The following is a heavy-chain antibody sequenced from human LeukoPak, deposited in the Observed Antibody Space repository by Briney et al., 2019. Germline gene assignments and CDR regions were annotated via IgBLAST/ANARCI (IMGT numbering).Heavy chain of an antibody. CDR2: IYYSGST. V-gene: IGHV4-61*01. Sequence: PSETLSLTCTVSGGSISSSSYYWGWIRQPPGKGLEWIGYIYYSGSTNYNPSLKSRVTISVDTSKNQFSLKLSSVTAADTAVYYCARDSGGSYFDYWGQGTLVTVSS. D-gene: IGHD4-23*01. CDR3: ARDSGGSYFDY. CDR1: GGSISSSSYY. J-gene: IGHJ4*02.